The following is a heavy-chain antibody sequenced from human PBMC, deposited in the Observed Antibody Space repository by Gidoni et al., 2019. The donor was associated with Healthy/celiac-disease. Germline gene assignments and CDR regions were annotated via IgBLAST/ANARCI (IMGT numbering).Heavy chain of an antibody. CDR3: AREVGAEGDY. J-gene: IGHJ4*02. D-gene: IGHD1-26*01. CDR2: ISSSSSTI. V-gene: IGHV3-48*04. Sequence: EVQLVESGGGLVQPGGSLRLSCASSGFTFSSYSMNWVRQAPGKGLEWVSYISSSSSTIYYADSVKGRFTISRDNAKNSLYLQMNSLRAEDTAVYYCAREVGAEGDYWGQGTLVTVSS. CDR1: GFTFSSYS.